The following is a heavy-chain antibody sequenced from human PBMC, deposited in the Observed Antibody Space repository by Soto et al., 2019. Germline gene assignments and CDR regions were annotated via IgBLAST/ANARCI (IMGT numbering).Heavy chain of an antibody. J-gene: IGHJ4*02. Sequence: GGSLRLSCAASGCTFSSYAMSWVRQAPGKGLEWVSAISGSGGSTYYADSVKGRFAISRDNSKNTLYLQMNSLRAEDTAVYYCAKDWSGSYYNVAAFDYWGQGTLVTVS. CDR3: AKDWSGSYYNVAAFDY. CDR1: GCTFSSYA. D-gene: IGHD3-10*01. CDR2: ISGSGGST. V-gene: IGHV3-23*01.